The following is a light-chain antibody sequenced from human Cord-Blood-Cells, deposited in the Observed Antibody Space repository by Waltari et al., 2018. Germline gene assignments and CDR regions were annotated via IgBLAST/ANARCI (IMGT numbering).Light chain of an antibody. CDR2: EGS. CDR1: SSDVGRYHL. Sequence: QSALPQPASVSGSPGQSITIPCSGTSSDVGRYHLVSRYQQHPGKAPNLMIYEGSKRPSGVSNRFSGSKSGNTASLTISGLQAEDEADYYCCSYAGSSTYVFGTGTKVTVL. CDR3: CSYAGSSTYV. J-gene: IGLJ1*01. V-gene: IGLV2-23*01.